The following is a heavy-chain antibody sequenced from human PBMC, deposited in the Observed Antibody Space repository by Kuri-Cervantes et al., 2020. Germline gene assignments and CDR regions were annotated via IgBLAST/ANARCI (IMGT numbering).Heavy chain of an antibody. CDR3: ARGRITMIVVATTVAFDI. Sequence: SVKVSCKASGYTFTTYAISWVRQAPGQGLEWMGGIIPIFGTANYAQKVQGRVTITADKSTSTAYMGLSSLRSEDTAVYYCARGRITMIVVATTVAFDIWGQGTMVTVSS. D-gene: IGHD3-22*01. CDR2: IIPIFGTA. J-gene: IGHJ3*02. V-gene: IGHV1-69*06. CDR1: GYTFTTYA.